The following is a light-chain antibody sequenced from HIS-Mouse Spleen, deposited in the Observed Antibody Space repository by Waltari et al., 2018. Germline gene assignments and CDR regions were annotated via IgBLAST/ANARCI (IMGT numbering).Light chain of an antibody. CDR2: GAS. J-gene: IGKJ2*01. Sequence: EIVMTQSPATLSVSPGERATLSSRASQSVSSNLAWYQQKPGQAPRLRIYGASIRATGIPARFSGSGSGTEFTLTISILQSEDFAVYYCQQYYSTPYTFGQGTKLEIK. CDR3: QQYYSTPYT. V-gene: IGKV3D-15*03. CDR1: QSVSSN.